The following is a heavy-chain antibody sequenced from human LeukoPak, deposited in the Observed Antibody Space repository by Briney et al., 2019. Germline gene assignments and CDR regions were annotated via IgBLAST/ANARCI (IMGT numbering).Heavy chain of an antibody. CDR1: GYTFTGYY. CDR3: AREGLAAPDAFDI. CDR2: INPNSGGT. Sequence: GASVKVSCKASGYTFTGYYIHWVRQAPGQGLEWMGWINPNSGGTNYAQKFQGRVTMTRDTSTSTAYMELRSLRSDDTAVYYCAREGLAAPDAFDIWGQGTMVTVSS. J-gene: IGHJ3*02. D-gene: IGHD6-13*01. V-gene: IGHV1-2*02.